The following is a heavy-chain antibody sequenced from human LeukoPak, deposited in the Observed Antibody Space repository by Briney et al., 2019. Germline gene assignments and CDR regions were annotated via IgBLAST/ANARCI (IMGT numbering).Heavy chain of an antibody. Sequence: GGSLRLSCAASGFTFSSYSMNWVRQAPGKGLEWVSSISSSSSYIYYAGSVKGRFTISRDNAKNSLYLQMNSLRAEDTAVYYCARDLGGYGDYGTNFDYWGQGTLVTVSS. J-gene: IGHJ4*02. CDR1: GFTFSSYS. CDR3: ARDLGGYGDYGTNFDY. V-gene: IGHV3-21*01. CDR2: ISSSSSYI. D-gene: IGHD4-17*01.